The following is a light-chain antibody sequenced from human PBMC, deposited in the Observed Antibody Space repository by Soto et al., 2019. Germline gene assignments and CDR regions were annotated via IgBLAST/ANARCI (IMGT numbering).Light chain of an antibody. V-gene: IGLV2-8*01. Sequence: QSALTQPPSASGSPGQSVAISCTGTSSDVGGYNYVSWYQQHPGKAPKLMIYEVNKRPSGVPDRFSGSKSGNTASLTVSGLQAEDEADYFCSSHSSSSAYYVFGTGTKVTVL. CDR1: SSDVGGYNY. CDR2: EVN. CDR3: SSHSSSSAYYV. J-gene: IGLJ1*01.